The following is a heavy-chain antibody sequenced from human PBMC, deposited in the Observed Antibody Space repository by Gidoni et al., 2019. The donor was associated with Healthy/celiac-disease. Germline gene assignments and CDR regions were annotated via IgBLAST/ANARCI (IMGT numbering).Heavy chain of an antibody. Sequence: QVQLVQSGAEVKTPGASVKVSCTASGYTFTSYGISWVRQAPGQGLEWMGWISAYNGNTNYAQKLQGRVTMTTDTSTSTAYMELRSLRSDDTAVYYCARAERGYSGYDFFYHWGQGTLVTVSS. CDR2: ISAYNGNT. J-gene: IGHJ4*02. CDR1: GYTFTSYG. D-gene: IGHD5-12*01. CDR3: ARAERGYSGYDFFYH. V-gene: IGHV1-18*01.